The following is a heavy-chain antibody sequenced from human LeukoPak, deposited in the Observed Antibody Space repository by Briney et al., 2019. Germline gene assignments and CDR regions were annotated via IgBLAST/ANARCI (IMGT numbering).Heavy chain of an antibody. J-gene: IGHJ4*02. Sequence: ASVKVSCKASGYTFTSYDINWVRQATGQGLEWMGWMNPNSGNTGYAQKFQGRVTITRNTSISTAYMELSSLRAEDTAVYYCAKSLDSSGYYGEQNWGQGTLVTVSS. CDR3: AKSLDSSGYYGEQN. CDR1: GYTFTSYD. D-gene: IGHD3-22*01. V-gene: IGHV1-8*03. CDR2: MNPNSGNT.